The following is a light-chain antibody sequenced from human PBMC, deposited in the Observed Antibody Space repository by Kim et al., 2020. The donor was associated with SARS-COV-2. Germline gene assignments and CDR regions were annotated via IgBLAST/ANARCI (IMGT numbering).Light chain of an antibody. CDR1: SSDVGGYNY. CDR3: SSYAGSNNLV. CDR2: EVS. V-gene: IGLV2-8*01. Sequence: GQSFTISCPGTSSDVGGYNYVSWYQQHPGKAPKLMIYEVSKRPSGVPDRFSGSKSGNTASLTVSGLQAEDEADYYCSSYAGSNNLVFGGGTQLTVL. J-gene: IGLJ2*01.